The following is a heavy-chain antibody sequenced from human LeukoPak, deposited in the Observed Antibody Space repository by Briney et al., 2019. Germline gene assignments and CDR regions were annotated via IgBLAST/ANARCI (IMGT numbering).Heavy chain of an antibody. CDR2: IYYSGST. CDR3: AREDYDYIWGSERLYLGGGYFDY. V-gene: IGHV4-59*12. D-gene: IGHD3-16*01. J-gene: IGHJ4*02. Sequence: KSSETLSLTCTVSGGSISSYYWSWIRQPPGKGLEWIGYIYYSGSTNYNPSLKSRVTISVDTSKNQFSLKLSSVTPADTAVYYCAREDYDYIWGSERLYLGGGYFDYWGQGTLVTVSS. CDR1: GGSISSYY.